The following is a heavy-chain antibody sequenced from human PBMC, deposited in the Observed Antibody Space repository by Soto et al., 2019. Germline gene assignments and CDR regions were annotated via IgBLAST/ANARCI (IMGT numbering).Heavy chain of an antibody. CDR2: INRDGSST. J-gene: IGHJ4*02. Sequence: GGSLRLSCAASGFTLSSYWMHWVRQAPGKGLVWVSRINRDGSSTSYADSVKGRFTISRDNAKNTLYLQMNSLRAEDTAVYYCASDFTGPHDCWGQGTLVTVSS. CDR3: ASDFTGPHDC. D-gene: IGHD3-9*01. CDR1: GFTLSSYW. V-gene: IGHV3-74*01.